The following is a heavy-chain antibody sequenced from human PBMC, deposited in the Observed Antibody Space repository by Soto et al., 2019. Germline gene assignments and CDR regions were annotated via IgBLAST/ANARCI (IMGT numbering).Heavy chain of an antibody. CDR2: ISSSSSYT. V-gene: IGHV3-11*06. D-gene: IGHD6-13*01. Sequence: QVQLVESGGGLVKPGGSLRLSCAASGFTFSDYYMSWIRQAPGKGLEWVSYISSSSSYTNYSDSVKGRFTISRDNAKNSLYLQMNSLRAEDTAVYYCARDQGKDSSSWPWGQGTLVTVSS. CDR3: ARDQGKDSSSWP. J-gene: IGHJ5*02. CDR1: GFTFSDYY.